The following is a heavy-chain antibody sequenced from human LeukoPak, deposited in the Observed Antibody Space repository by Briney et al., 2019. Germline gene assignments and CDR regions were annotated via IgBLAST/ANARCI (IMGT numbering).Heavy chain of an antibody. J-gene: IGHJ4*02. D-gene: IGHD5-18*01. CDR3: AREGYSYGLDY. CDR2: IYYSGST. Sequence: SQTLSLTCTVSGGSISSGGYYWSWIRQHPGKGLEWIGYIYYSGSTYYNPSLKSRVTISVDKSKNQFSLKLSSVTAADTAVYYCAREGYSYGLDYWGQGTLVTVSS. CDR1: GGSISSGGYY. V-gene: IGHV4-31*03.